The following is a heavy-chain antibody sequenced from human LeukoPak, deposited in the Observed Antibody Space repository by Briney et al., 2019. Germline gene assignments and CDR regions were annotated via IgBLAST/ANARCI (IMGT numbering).Heavy chain of an antibody. V-gene: IGHV3-20*01. D-gene: IGHD3-10*02. J-gene: IGHJ4*02. Sequence: GGSLRLSCAASGFTFDDYFMIWVRHAPGKGLEWVSGINWNGDSTNYADSVKGRFTISRDNAKNSLYLQMDSLRAEDTALYHCARGDYVTCWGQGTLVTVS. CDR2: INWNGDST. CDR1: GFTFDDYF. CDR3: ARGDYVTC.